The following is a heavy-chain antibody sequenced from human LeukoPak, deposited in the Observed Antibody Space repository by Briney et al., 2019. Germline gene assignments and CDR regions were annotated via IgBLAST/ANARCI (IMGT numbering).Heavy chain of an antibody. CDR1: GGSISSSSYY. Sequence: ASETLSLTCTVSGGSISSSSYYWGWIRQPPGKGLEWIGNIYYSGSTYYNPSLKSRVTISVDTSKNQFSLKLSSVTAADTAVYYCARPGRAAAGTWGSRFDPWGQGTLVTVSS. CDR2: IYYSGST. V-gene: IGHV4-39*01. J-gene: IGHJ5*02. CDR3: ARPGRAAAGTWGSRFDP. D-gene: IGHD6-13*01.